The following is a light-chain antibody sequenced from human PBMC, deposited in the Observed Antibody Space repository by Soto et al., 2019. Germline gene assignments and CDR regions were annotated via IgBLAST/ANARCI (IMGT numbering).Light chain of an antibody. Sequence: DIQMTQSPSTLSASVGDRVTITCRANQSISDWLAWYQQKPGKAPNLLIYKASSLESGVPSRFSGSGSGTEFTLTISSVQPDDFAAYYCQQYKSDPYTFGQGTKLEIK. CDR2: KAS. J-gene: IGKJ2*01. V-gene: IGKV1-5*03. CDR1: QSISDW. CDR3: QQYKSDPYT.